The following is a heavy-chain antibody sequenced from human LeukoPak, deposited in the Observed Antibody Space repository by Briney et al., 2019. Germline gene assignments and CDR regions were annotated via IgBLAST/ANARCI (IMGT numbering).Heavy chain of an antibody. J-gene: IGHJ4*02. V-gene: IGHV1-69*05. D-gene: IGHD2-2*02. CDR3: ARVYCSSTSCYTGRQYYFDY. Sequence: SVKVSCKASGGTFSSYAISWVRQAPVQGLEWMGGIIPIFGTANYAQKFQGRVTITTDESTSTAYVELSSLRSEDTAVYYCARVYCSSTSCYTGRQYYFDYWGQGTLVTVSS. CDR2: IIPIFGTA. CDR1: GGTFSSYA.